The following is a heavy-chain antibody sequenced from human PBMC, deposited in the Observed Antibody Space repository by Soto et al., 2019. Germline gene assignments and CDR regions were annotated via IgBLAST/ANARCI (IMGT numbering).Heavy chain of an antibody. CDR2: IYYSGST. Sequence: SETLSLTCTFSGGSISSGDYYWSWIRQPPGKGLEWIGYIYYSGSTYYNPSLKSRVTISVDTSKNQFSLKLSSVTAADTAVYYCASYCISTSCYPFDYWGQGTLVTVSS. CDR1: GGSISSGDYY. V-gene: IGHV4-30-4*01. CDR3: ASYCISTSCYPFDY. D-gene: IGHD2-2*01. J-gene: IGHJ4*02.